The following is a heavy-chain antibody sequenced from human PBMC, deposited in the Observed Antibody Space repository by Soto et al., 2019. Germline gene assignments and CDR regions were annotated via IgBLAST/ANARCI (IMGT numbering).Heavy chain of an antibody. D-gene: IGHD3-22*01. CDR1: GYSFTSYW. J-gene: IGHJ4*02. Sequence: EVQLVQSGAEVKKPGESLRISCKGSGYSFTSYWISWVRQMPGKGLEWMGRIDPSDSYTNYSPSFQGHVTISADKSISTAYLQWSSLKASDTAMYYCARVGYYDSSGYSAGTLFDYWGQGTLVTVSS. V-gene: IGHV5-10-1*03. CDR3: ARVGYYDSSGYSAGTLFDY. CDR2: IDPSDSYT.